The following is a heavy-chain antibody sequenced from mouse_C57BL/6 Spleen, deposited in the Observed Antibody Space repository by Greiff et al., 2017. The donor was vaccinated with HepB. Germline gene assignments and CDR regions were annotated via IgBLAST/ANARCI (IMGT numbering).Heavy chain of an antibody. CDR1: GYTFTSYW. CDR2: INPSNGGT. J-gene: IGHJ4*01. D-gene: IGHD2-5*01. Sequence: VQLQQPGTELVKPGASVKLSCKASGYTFTSYWMHWVKQRPGQGLEWIGNINPSNGGTNYNETFKSKATLTVDKSSSTAYMQLSSLTSEDAAVYYCAREGYYSNPTGAMDYWGQGTSVTVSS. CDR3: AREGYYSNPTGAMDY. V-gene: IGHV1-53*01.